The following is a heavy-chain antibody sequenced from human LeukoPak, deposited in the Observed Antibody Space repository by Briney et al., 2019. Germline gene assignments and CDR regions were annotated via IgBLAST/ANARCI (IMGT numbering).Heavy chain of an antibody. CDR1: GFTFSTYN. D-gene: IGHD3-16*01. CDR3: ARDWALFDY. V-gene: IGHV3-21*01. Sequence: GGSLRLSCAASGFTFSTYNMNWVRQAPGKGLEWVPSISSSSAYIYYADSVKGRFTISRDNAKNSVNLQMNSLRAEDTAVYYCARDWALFDYWGQGTLVTVSS. CDR2: ISSSSAYI. J-gene: IGHJ4*02.